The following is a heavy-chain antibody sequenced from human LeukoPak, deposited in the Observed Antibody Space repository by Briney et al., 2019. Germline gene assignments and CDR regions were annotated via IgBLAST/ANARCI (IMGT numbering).Heavy chain of an antibody. CDR1: GGSFSDYY. Sequence: SETLSLTCAVYGGSFSDYYWSWIRQPPGKGLEWIGEITHTGSTNYNPSLKSRVTISVDTSKNQFSLKLSSVTAADTAVYYCARLEIAAAGNRWFDPWGQGTLVTVSS. D-gene: IGHD6-13*01. J-gene: IGHJ5*02. V-gene: IGHV4-34*01. CDR3: ARLEIAAAGNRWFDP. CDR2: ITHTGST.